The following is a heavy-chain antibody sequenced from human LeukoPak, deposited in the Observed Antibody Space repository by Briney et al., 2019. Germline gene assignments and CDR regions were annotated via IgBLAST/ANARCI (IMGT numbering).Heavy chain of an antibody. CDR1: GGSFSGYY. CDR3: ARHEGLDV. Sequence: PSETLSLTCAVYGGSFSGYYWSWIRQPPGKGLEWIGEINPSGSTNYNPPLKSRVTISVDTSKNQFSLKLSSVTAADTAVYYCARHEGLDVWGKGTTVTISS. CDR2: INPSGST. J-gene: IGHJ6*04. V-gene: IGHV4-34*01.